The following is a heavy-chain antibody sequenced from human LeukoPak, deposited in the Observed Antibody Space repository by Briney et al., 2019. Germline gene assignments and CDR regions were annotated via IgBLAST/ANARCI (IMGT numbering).Heavy chain of an antibody. CDR2: IYHSGST. Sequence: ESSETLSLTRAVSGYSISSGYYWGWIRQPPGKGLEWIGNIYHSGSTYYNPSRKSRVTISVDPSKNQFSLKVSSVTAEDTAVYYCAREIIEVPGTFDYWGRGTLVTVSS. V-gene: IGHV4-38-2*02. D-gene: IGHD6-19*01. CDR3: AREIIEVPGTFDY. J-gene: IGHJ4*02. CDR1: GYSISSGYY.